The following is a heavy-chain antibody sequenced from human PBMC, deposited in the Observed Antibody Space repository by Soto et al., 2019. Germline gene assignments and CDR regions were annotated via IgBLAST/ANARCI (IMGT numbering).Heavy chain of an antibody. D-gene: IGHD6-13*01. CDR3: LGGQDKDDSSFWYN. J-gene: IGHJ4*02. CDR1: DDSMRSGGYY. CDR2: IHYSGAT. Sequence: SETLSLTCSVSDDSMRSGGYYWTWIRQLPGKGLQWIGFIHYSGATLYSPSLKSRVSISLQMSNNQFSLRLGSVTAADTAIYYCLGGQDKDDSSFWYNWGQGSPVIVSA. V-gene: IGHV4-31*03.